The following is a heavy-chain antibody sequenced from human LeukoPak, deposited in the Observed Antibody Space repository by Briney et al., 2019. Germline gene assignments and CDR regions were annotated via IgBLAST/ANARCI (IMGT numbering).Heavy chain of an antibody. Sequence: GGSLRLSCAASGFNFSSYWMHWVRQAPGKGLVWVSRINTDGTTTTYADSVKGRFTISRDKSKNTLYLEMNSLRVEDTALYFCARVGHGSSWFDSWGQGTLISVSS. CDR2: INTDGTTT. CDR1: GFNFSSYW. J-gene: IGHJ5*01. V-gene: IGHV3-74*01. CDR3: ARVGHGSSWFDS. D-gene: IGHD6-13*01.